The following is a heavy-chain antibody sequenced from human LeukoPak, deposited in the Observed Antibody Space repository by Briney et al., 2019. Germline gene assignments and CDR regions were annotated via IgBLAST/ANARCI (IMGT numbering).Heavy chain of an antibody. Sequence: ASVKVSCKASGYTFTGYYMHWVRQAPGQGLEWMGWISAYNGNTNYAQKLQGRVTMTTDTSTSTAYMELRSLRSDDTAVYYCARERYLNFDIWGQGTMVTVSS. CDR2: ISAYNGNT. V-gene: IGHV1-18*04. J-gene: IGHJ3*02. D-gene: IGHD1-26*01. CDR3: ARERYLNFDI. CDR1: GYTFTGYY.